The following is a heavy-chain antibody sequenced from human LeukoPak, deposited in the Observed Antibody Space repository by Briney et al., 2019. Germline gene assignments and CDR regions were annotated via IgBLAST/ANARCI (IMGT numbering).Heavy chain of an antibody. CDR2: IKQDGSEK. D-gene: IGHD6-19*01. J-gene: IGHJ4*02. V-gene: IGHV3-7*05. CDR3: ARNEPNWAEAVS. CDR1: GFTFSTYW. Sequence: GGSLRLSCAASGFTFSTYWMSWVRQAPGKGLEWVANIKQDGSEKYYVDSVRGRFTISRDNAKNSMYLQMNSLRAEDTAVYFCARNEPNWAEAVSWGQGTLVTVSS.